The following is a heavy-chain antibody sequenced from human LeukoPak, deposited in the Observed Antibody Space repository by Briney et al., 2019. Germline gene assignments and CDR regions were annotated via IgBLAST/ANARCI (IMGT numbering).Heavy chain of an antibody. CDR3: TTDGVAGRSDYYYYMDV. CDR1: GFTFSTYS. J-gene: IGHJ6*03. Sequence: GGSLRLSCAASGFTFSTYSMKWVRQAPGKGLEWVGRIKSKTDGGTTDYAAPVKGRFTISRDDSKNTLHLQMNSLKTEDTAVYYCTTDGVAGRSDYYYYMDVWGKGTTVTVSS. V-gene: IGHV3-15*01. D-gene: IGHD6-19*01. CDR2: IKSKTDGGTT.